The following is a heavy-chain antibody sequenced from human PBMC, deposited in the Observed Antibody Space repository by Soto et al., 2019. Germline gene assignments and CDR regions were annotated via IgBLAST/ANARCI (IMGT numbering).Heavy chain of an antibody. CDR2: INAGNGNT. V-gene: IGHV1-3*01. J-gene: IGHJ5*02. D-gene: IGHD3-10*01. Sequence: ASVKVSCKASGYTFTSYAMHWVRQAPGQRLEWMGWINAGNGNTKYSQKFQGRVTITRDTSASTAYMELSSLRSEDTAVYYCARDSLPMVRKNWFDPWGQGTLVTVLL. CDR1: GYTFTSYA. CDR3: ARDSLPMVRKNWFDP.